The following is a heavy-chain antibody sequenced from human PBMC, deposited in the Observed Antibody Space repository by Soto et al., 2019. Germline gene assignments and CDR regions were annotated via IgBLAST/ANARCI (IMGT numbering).Heavy chain of an antibody. CDR2: ISSSSSYI. J-gene: IGHJ4*02. Sequence: SLRLSCAASGFTFSSYSMNWVRQAPGKGLEWVSSISSSSSYIYYADSVKGRFTISRDNAKNSLYLQMNSLRAEDTAVYYCARESYCSGGSCYSDYWGQGTLVTVSS. CDR3: ARESYCSGGSCYSDY. CDR1: GFTFSSYS. V-gene: IGHV3-21*01. D-gene: IGHD2-15*01.